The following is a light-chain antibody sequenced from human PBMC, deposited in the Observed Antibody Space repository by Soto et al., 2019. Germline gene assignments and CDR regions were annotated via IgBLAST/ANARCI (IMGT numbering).Light chain of an antibody. J-gene: IGKJ1*01. V-gene: IGKV1-5*01. CDR1: ESVSSG. CDR3: QHYNNHWS. Sequence: DIQMTQSPSTLAASAASRVTIASRASESVSSGLAWYQPNPGKAPKLLIYDISSLESGVPSRFSGSGSGTEFILTISSLQPDDFATYYCQHYNNHWSFGQGTKVDI. CDR2: DIS.